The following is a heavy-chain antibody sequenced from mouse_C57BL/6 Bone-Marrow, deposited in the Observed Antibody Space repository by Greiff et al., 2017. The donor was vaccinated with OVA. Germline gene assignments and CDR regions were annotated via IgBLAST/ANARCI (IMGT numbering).Heavy chain of an antibody. CDR1: GYTFTSYG. Sequence: QVQLQQSGAELARPGASVKLSCKASGYTFTSYGISWVKQRTGQGLEWIGKISPRSGNTYYNEKFKGKATLTADKSSSTAYMALRILTSEDSAVYFCASPRVAYWGQGTLVTVSA. CDR2: ISPRSGNT. CDR3: ASPRVAY. V-gene: IGHV1-81*01. J-gene: IGHJ3*01.